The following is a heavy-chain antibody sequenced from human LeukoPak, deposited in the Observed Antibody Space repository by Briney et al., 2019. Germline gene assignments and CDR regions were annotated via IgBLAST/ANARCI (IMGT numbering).Heavy chain of an antibody. J-gene: IGHJ5*02. Sequence: GASVKVSCKASGYTFIAYYMHWVRQAPGQGLEWMGWINPNSGGTNYAQKFQGRVTMTRDTSISTAYMDLSRLRSDDTAVYYCARGMGVLVPAATWFDPWGQGTLDTVSS. CDR1: GYTFIAYY. CDR2: INPNSGGT. CDR3: ARGMGVLVPAATWFDP. V-gene: IGHV1-2*02. D-gene: IGHD2-2*01.